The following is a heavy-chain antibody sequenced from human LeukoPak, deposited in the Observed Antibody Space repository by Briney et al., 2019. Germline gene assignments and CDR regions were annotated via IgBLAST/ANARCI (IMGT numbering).Heavy chain of an antibody. CDR2: ISAYNGNT. CDR1: GYTFTGYY. D-gene: IGHD2-15*01. V-gene: IGHV1-18*04. CDR3: ARLAPCSGGSCYYYYYYMDV. Sequence: GASVKVSCKASGYTFTGYYMNWVRQAPGQGLEWMGWISAYNGNTNYAQKLQGRVTMTTDTSTSTAYMELRSLRSDDTAVYYCARLAPCSGGSCYYYYYYMDVWGKGTTVTISS. J-gene: IGHJ6*03.